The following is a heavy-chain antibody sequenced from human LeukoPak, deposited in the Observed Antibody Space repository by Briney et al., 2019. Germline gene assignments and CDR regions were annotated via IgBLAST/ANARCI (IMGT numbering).Heavy chain of an antibody. CDR1: GFPFSTHW. Sequence: GGSLRLSCAASGFPFSTHWMGWVRQAPGKGLEWVANINQDGSRKSCVDSVKGRFSISRDNAKNSLYLQMHSLRAEDTAVYYCARSNREFASGSGDYWGQGTLVTVSS. J-gene: IGHJ4*02. D-gene: IGHD3-10*01. CDR3: ARSNREFASGSGDY. V-gene: IGHV3-7*05. CDR2: INQDGSRK.